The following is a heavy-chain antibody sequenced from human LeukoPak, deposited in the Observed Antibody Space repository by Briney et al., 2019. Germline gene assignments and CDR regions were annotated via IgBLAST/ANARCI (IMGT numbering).Heavy chain of an antibody. CDR1: GYSISSGYY. D-gene: IGHD4-17*01. V-gene: IGHV4-38-2*02. Sequence: SETLSLTCTVSGYSISSGYYWGWIRQPPGKGLEWIGSIYHSGSTYYNPSLKSRVTISVDTSKNQFSLKLSSVTAADTAVYYCARGAVTSYYYYYMDVWGKGTTVTVSS. CDR3: ARGAVTSYYYYYMDV. CDR2: IYHSGST. J-gene: IGHJ6*03.